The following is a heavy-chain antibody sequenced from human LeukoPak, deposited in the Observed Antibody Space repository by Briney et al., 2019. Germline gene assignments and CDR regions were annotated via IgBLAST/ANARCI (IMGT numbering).Heavy chain of an antibody. CDR2: IYYSGST. CDR1: GGSISSSSYY. J-gene: IGHJ4*02. Sequence: SETLSLTCTVSGGSISSSSYYWGWIRQPPGKGLEWIGSIYYSGSTYYNPSLKSRVTISVDTSKNQFSLRLSSVTAADTAVYYCARANQGLYDILTGYYPGRIDYWGQGTLVTVSS. CDR3: ARANQGLYDILTGYYPGRIDY. D-gene: IGHD3-9*01. V-gene: IGHV4-39*07.